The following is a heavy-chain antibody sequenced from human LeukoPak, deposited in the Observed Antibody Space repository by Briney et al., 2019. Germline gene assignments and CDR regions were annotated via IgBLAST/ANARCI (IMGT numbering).Heavy chain of an antibody. V-gene: IGHV3-13*01. J-gene: IGHJ4*02. Sequence: RPGGSLRLSCTASGFTLGSHDMHWVRHIPGQGLEWVAAVSSGFHAFFADSVQGRFTVSREDARNSLYLQMNSLRAGDTAVYYCVREARGYHYTYFDYWGQGTLVTVSS. CDR1: GFTLGSHD. CDR3: VREARGYHYTYFDY. CDR2: VSSGFHA. D-gene: IGHD5-18*01.